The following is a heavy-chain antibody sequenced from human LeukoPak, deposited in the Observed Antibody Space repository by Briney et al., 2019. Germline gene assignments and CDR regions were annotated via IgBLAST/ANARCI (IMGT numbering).Heavy chain of an antibody. V-gene: IGHV3-30*18. Sequence: GRSLRLSCAASGFTFSSYGMHWVRQAPGKGLEWVAVISYDGSNKYYADSVKGRFTISRDNSKNTLYLQMNSLRAEDTAVYYCAKDRIAVVGIFDYWGQGTLVTVSS. D-gene: IGHD6-19*01. CDR2: ISYDGSNK. J-gene: IGHJ4*02. CDR1: GFTFSSYG. CDR3: AKDRIAVVGIFDY.